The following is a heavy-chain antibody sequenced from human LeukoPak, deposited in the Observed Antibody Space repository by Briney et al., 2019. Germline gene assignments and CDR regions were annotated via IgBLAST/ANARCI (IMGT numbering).Heavy chain of an antibody. D-gene: IGHD1-20*01. Sequence: GSLRLSCAASGFTVSSNYMSWVREAPGKGLERVSVIDSGGSTYYADSVKGRFTISRDNSKNTLYLQMNSLRAEDTAVYYCARVTGTTGAFDIWGQGTMVPVSS. CDR1: GFTVSSNY. V-gene: IGHV3-53*01. CDR2: IDSGGST. CDR3: ARVTGTTGAFDI. J-gene: IGHJ3*02.